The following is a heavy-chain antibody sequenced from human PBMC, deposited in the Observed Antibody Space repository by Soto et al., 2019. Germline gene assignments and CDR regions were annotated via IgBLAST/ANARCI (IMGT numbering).Heavy chain of an antibody. D-gene: IGHD3-3*01. CDR2: IYYSGST. J-gene: IGHJ5*02. CDR3: ARRGGDFWSGYYTPSTWFDP. CDR1: GGSISSSSYY. Sequence: SETLSLTCTVSGGSISSSSYYWGWIRQPPGKGLEWIGSIYYSGSTYYNPSLKSRVTISVDTSKNQFSLKLSSVTAADTAVYYCARRGGDFWSGYYTPSTWFDPWGQGTLVTVSS. V-gene: IGHV4-39*01.